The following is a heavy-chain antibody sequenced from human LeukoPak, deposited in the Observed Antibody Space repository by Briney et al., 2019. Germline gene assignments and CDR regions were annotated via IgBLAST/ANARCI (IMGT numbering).Heavy chain of an antibody. Sequence: NPSETLSLTCNVSGTSFTHYYWSWIRQTPEKGLEWIGQINRSGESSYNPSLRSRVTLSVDSSKNQFSLKVTSVTAADTGVYYCARGPGTVGLSSWGQGTLVTVSS. CDR2: INRSGES. V-gene: IGHV4-34*01. D-gene: IGHD1/OR15-1a*01. CDR1: GTSFTHYY. CDR3: ARGPGTVGLSS. J-gene: IGHJ5*02.